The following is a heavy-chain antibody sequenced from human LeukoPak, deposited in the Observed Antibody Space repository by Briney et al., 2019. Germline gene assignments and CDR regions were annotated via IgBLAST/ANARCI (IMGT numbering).Heavy chain of an antibody. CDR1: GCTFTSYA. D-gene: IGHD3-9*01. V-gene: IGHV1-69*05. J-gene: IGHJ4*02. CDR2: IIPIFGTA. Sequence: GASVKVSCKASGCTFTSYAISWVRQAPGQGLEWMGGIIPIFGTANYAQKFQGRVTITTDESTSTAYMELSSLRSDDTAVYYCARGAQLRYFDWLLFGWGQGTLVTVSS. CDR3: ARGAQLRYFDWLLFG.